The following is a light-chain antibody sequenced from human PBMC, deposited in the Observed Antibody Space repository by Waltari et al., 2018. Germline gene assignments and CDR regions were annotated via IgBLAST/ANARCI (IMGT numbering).Light chain of an antibody. V-gene: IGLV2-14*03. CDR1: SRDVGGYKY. CDR3: SSYTSSNTLV. Sequence: QSALTQPASVSGSPGQSITISCTGTSRDVGGYKYVSWYQQYPGKAPKLMIYNVIGRPSGVSDRFPGSKSGDTASLTISGLQAEDEADYFCSSYTSSNTLVFGGGTKLTVL. CDR2: NVI. J-gene: IGLJ3*02.